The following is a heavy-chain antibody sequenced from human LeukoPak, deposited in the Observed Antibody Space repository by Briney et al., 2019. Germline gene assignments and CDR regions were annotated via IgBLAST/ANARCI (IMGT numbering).Heavy chain of an antibody. CDR3: ARGVSGVTPP. J-gene: IGHJ5*02. CDR1: GYTFTSYD. D-gene: IGHD4-23*01. Sequence: ASVKVSCKTSGYTFTSYDITWVRQAPGQGPEWLGWINTNTGNTHYAQSLQDRVTLTTVTSTSTAYMELRSLKSDDTAVYYCARGVSGVTPPWGQGTLVIVSS. CDR2: INTNTGNT. V-gene: IGHV1-18*01.